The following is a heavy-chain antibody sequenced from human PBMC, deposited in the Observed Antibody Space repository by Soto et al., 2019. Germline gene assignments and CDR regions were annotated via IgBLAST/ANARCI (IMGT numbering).Heavy chain of an antibody. Sequence: PSETLSLTCAVSGGSISSSNWWSWVRQPPGKGLEWIGEIYHSGSTNYNPSLKSRVTISVDKSKNQFSLKLSSVTAADTAVYYCARVSIAAAGTWYYYYGMDVWGQGTTVT. V-gene: IGHV4-4*02. CDR2: IYHSGST. J-gene: IGHJ6*01. D-gene: IGHD6-13*01. CDR1: GGSISSSNW. CDR3: ARVSIAAAGTWYYYYGMDV.